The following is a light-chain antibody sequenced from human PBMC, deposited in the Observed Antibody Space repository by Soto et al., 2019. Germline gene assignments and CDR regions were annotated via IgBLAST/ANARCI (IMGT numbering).Light chain of an antibody. CDR3: QQRSNWPPIT. J-gene: IGKJ5*01. V-gene: IGKV3-11*01. Sequence: IVLTQPPATLSLSPGERATLSCRASQSVRSSLAWYQQQPGQAPRLLIYDASNRATGIPGRFSGSGSGTDFTLTISSLDPKDFAIYYCQQRSNWPPITFGQGTRLEI. CDR2: DAS. CDR1: QSVRSS.